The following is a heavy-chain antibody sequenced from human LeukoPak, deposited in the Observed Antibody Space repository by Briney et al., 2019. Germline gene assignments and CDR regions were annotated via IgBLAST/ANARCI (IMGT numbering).Heavy chain of an antibody. D-gene: IGHD3-10*01. J-gene: IGHJ4*02. V-gene: IGHV1-2*04. CDR2: INPNSGDT. CDR3: ARAKGSGSYLQYYFDY. CDR1: GYTFTGYY. Sequence: ASVKVSCKASGYTFTGYYIHWVRQAPGQGLEWMGWINPNSGDTNYAQKFQGWVTMTRDTSISTAYMELSRLRSDDTAVYYCARAKGSGSYLQYYFDYWGQGTLVTVSS.